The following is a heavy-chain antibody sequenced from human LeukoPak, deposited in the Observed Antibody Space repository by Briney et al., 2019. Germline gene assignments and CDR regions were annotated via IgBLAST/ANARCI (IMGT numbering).Heavy chain of an antibody. CDR2: ITYDGDTT. D-gene: IGHD3-10*01. V-gene: IGHV3-30*18. CDR3: VKEQGSGSYRTADY. CDR1: GFTFSSCG. J-gene: IGHJ4*02. Sequence: GRSLRLSCAASGFTFSSCGMHWVRQAPGKGLEWVAVITYDGDTTHFEDSVKGRFTISRDTSKSTLYLQMNSLGAEDTAVYYCVKEQGSGSYRTADYWGQGTLVTVPS.